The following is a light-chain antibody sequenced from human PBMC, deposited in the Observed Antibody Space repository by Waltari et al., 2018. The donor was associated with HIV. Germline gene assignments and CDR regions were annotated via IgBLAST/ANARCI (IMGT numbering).Light chain of an antibody. Sequence: QSALTQPRSVSGSPGQSVTISCTGTSSDVGGYNYVSWYQQPPGKAPKRMVYDVSKRPSGVPVRFSGSKSGNTASLTISGLQSEDEADYYCCSYVGSYTLVFGGGTKLTVL. CDR2: DVS. V-gene: IGLV2-11*01. J-gene: IGLJ2*01. CDR1: SSDVGGYNY. CDR3: CSYVGSYTLV.